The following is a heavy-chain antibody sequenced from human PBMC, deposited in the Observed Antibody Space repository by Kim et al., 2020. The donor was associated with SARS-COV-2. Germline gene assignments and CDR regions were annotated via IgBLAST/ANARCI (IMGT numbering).Heavy chain of an antibody. CDR1: GGSISGSSYY. CDR2: VYYSGST. V-gene: IGHV4-39*01. J-gene: IGHJ5*02. Sequence: SETLSLTCTVSGGSISGSSYYWGWIRQPPGKGLEWIGRVYYSGSTYYNPSLKSRVTISVDTSKNQFSLKLSSVLAADTAVYNCARHARHCTNGVCLSGRMSWFDHWGQGTLVTVAS. CDR3: ARHARHCTNGVCLSGRMSWFDH. D-gene: IGHD2-8*01.